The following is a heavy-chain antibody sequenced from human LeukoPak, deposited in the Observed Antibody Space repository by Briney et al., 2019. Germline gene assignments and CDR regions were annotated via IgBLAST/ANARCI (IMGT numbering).Heavy chain of an antibody. V-gene: IGHV4-4*07. Sequence: SETLSLTCTVSGGSIGSYYWSWIRQPAGRGLEWIGRIYTSGSTNYNPSLKSRVTISLDTSKNQFSLKLTSVTAADTAVYYCASSQWVVPGSHWGQGALVIVSS. CDR1: GGSIGSYY. CDR3: ASSQWVVPGSH. J-gene: IGHJ4*02. D-gene: IGHD6-19*01. CDR2: IYTSGST.